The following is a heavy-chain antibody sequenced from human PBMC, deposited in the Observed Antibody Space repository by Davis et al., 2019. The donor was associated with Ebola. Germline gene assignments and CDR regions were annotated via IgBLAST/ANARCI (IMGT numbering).Heavy chain of an antibody. CDR1: GGSVSSGSYY. J-gene: IGHJ4*02. CDR3: ARLGATSGVYFDY. D-gene: IGHD1-26*01. V-gene: IGHV4-61*01. Sequence: SETLSLTCTVSGGSVSSGSYYWSWIRQPPGKGLEWIGYIYYSGSTNYNPSLKSRVTISVDTSRSQFSLKLSSVTAADTAVYYCARLGATSGVYFDYWGQGTLVTVSS. CDR2: IYYSGST.